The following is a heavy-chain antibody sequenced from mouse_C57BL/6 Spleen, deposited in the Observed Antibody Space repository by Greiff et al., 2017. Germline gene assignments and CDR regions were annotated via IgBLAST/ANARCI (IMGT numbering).Heavy chain of an antibody. Sequence: VQLQQSGGDLVKPGGSLKLSCAASGFTFSSYGMSWVRQTPDKRLEWVATISSGGSYTYYPDSVKGRFTIYRDNAKNTLTLQKSSLKSEDTVMYYCAGLDDNTGNSCEYWGPGTTLTVYS. CDR2: ISSGGSYT. J-gene: IGHJ2*01. CDR3: AGLDDNTGNSCEY. D-gene: IGHD1-3*01. CDR1: GFTFSSYG. V-gene: IGHV5-6*01.